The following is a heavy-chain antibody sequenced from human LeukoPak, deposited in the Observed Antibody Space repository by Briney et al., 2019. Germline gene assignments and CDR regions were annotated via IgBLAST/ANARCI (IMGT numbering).Heavy chain of an antibody. V-gene: IGHV3-30*03. CDR2: ISYDGSKQ. D-gene: IGHD3-3*01. CDR3: ARVNTLLRFLEWFPSYYYYYMDV. J-gene: IGHJ6*03. CDR1: GFSFSSYG. Sequence: GGSLRLSCAASGFSFSSYGMQWVRQAPGKGLEWVATISYDGSKQYYADSVKGRFTISRDNAKNSLYLQMNSLRAEDTAVYYCARVNTLLRFLEWFPSYYYYYMDVWGKGTTVTVSS.